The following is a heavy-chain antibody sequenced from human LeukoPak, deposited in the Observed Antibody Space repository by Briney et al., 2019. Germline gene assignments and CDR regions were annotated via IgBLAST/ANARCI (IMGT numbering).Heavy chain of an antibody. J-gene: IGHJ4*02. CDR2: ISYDGSNK. D-gene: IGHD5-24*01. CDR3: ARDRGRDGYKQYPRFDY. Sequence: GGSLRLSCAASGFTFSSYAMHWVRQAPGKGLEWVAVISYDGSNKYYADSVKGRFTISRDNSKNTLYLQMNSLRAEDTAVYYCARDRGRDGYKQYPRFDYWGQGTLVTVSS. V-gene: IGHV3-30-3*01. CDR1: GFTFSSYA.